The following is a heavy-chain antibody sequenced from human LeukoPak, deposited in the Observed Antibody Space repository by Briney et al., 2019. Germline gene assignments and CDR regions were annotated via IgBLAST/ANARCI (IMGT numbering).Heavy chain of an antibody. CDR1: GGSISSSSYY. J-gene: IGHJ6*03. V-gene: IGHV4-39*07. D-gene: IGHD1-1*01. CDR3: ARETRYLYYYYMDV. CDR2: IYYSGST. Sequence: SETLSLTCTVSGGSISSSSYYWGWIRQPPGKGLEWIGSIYYSGSTYYNPSLKSRVTISVDTSKNQFSLKLSSVTAADTAVYYCARETRYLYYYYMDVRGKGTTVTVSS.